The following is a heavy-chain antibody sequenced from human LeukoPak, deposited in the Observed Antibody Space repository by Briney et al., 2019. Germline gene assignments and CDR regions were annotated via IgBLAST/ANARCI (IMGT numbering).Heavy chain of an antibody. CDR2: IYWDDDK. V-gene: IGHV2-5*02. CDR3: AHIPTATIGGAFDY. D-gene: IGHD4-17*01. Sequence: SGPTLVKPTQTLTLTCTFSGFSLSTSGVGVGWIRQPPGKALEWLALIYWDDDKRYSPSLKSRLTITKDTSKNQVVLTMTNMDPVDTATYYCAHIPTATIGGAFDYWGQGTLVTASS. J-gene: IGHJ4*02. CDR1: GFSLSTSGVG.